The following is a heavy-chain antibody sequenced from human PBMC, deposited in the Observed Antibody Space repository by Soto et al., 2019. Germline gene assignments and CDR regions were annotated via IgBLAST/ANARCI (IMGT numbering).Heavy chain of an antibody. CDR1: SGSISSSNW. J-gene: IGHJ5*02. V-gene: IGHV4-4*02. CDR3: ARGSYSSSPYNWFDP. Sequence: SETLSLTCAVSSGSISSSNWWSWVRQPPGKGLEWIGEIYHSGSTNYNPSLKSRVTISVDKSKNQFSLKLSSVTAADTAVYYCARGSYSSSPYNWFDPWGQGTLVTVSS. CDR2: IYHSGST. D-gene: IGHD6-13*01.